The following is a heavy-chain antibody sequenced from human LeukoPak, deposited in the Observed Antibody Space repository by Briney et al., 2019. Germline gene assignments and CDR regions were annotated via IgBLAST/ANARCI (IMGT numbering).Heavy chain of an antibody. CDR3: ARDGPAYTSRWYDYYYGLDV. Sequence: SETLSLTCIVSGGSISSYYWSWIRQPPGKGLEWIGYIYYSGSTTYNPSLKSRVTISVDTSKNQFSLKLTSVTSADTAVYYCARDGPAYTSRWYDYYYGLDVWGQGTTVTVSS. CDR2: IYYSGST. CDR1: GGSISSYY. D-gene: IGHD2-2*01. V-gene: IGHV4-59*01. J-gene: IGHJ6*02.